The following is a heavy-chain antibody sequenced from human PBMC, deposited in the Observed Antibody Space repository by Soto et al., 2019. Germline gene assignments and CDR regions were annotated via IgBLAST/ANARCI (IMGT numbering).Heavy chain of an antibody. D-gene: IGHD5-12*01. CDR1: GYTFTIYG. CDR2: MNPINGNT. J-gene: IGHJ4*02. CDR3: ARGHTDIVVTCAY. Sequence: ASVKVSCKASGYTFTIYGINWVLQAPGQGLEWMGWMNPINGNTGYAQKFQDRLTMTRDTSISTAYMELSSLGSEDTAVYYCARGHTDIVVTCAYWGQGTLVTVSS. V-gene: IGHV1-8*01.